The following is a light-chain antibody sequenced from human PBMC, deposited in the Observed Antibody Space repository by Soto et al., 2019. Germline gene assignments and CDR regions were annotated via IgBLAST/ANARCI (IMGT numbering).Light chain of an antibody. CDR3: MQALQTPL. J-gene: IGKJ2*01. CDR1: QSLLHSKGYNY. CDR2: LGS. V-gene: IGKV2-28*01. Sequence: DIVMTQSPLSLPVTPGEPASISCRSSQSLLHSKGYNYLDWYLQKPGQSPQLLIYLGSNRASGVPDRFSGSGSGTDFTLKISRVEAEDVGVYYCMQALQTPLFGQGTKLEIK.